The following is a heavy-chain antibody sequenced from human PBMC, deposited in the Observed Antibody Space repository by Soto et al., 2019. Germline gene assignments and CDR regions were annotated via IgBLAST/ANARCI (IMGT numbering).Heavy chain of an antibody. CDR2: ISYDGSNK. CDR1: GFTFSSYA. D-gene: IGHD1-20*01. J-gene: IGHJ3*02. V-gene: IGHV3-30-3*01. CDR3: ARGQHVLLDGRWSVDDAFDI. Sequence: QVQLVESGGGVVQPGRSLRLSCAASGFTFSSYAMHWVRQAPGKGLEWVAVISYDGSNKYYADSVKGRFTISRDNSKNTLYLQMNSLRAEDTAVYYCARGQHVLLDGRWSVDDAFDIWGQGTMVTVSS.